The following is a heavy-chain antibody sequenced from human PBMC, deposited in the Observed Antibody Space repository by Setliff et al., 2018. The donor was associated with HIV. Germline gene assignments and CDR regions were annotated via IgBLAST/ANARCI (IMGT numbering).Heavy chain of an antibody. CDR1: GASITSGGYY. V-gene: IGHV4-61*09. D-gene: IGHD3-10*01. Sequence: SETLSLTCKVSGASITSGGYYWTWIRQAAGKGLEWIGHIYTSGSTNYNPSLKSRVTISVDTSKNQFSLKLSSVTAADSAIYFCARGIRMLLDSNRGVYTHDAFDLWGQGTTVTVSS. J-gene: IGHJ3*01. CDR3: ARGIRMLLDSNRGVYTHDAFDL. CDR2: IYTSGST.